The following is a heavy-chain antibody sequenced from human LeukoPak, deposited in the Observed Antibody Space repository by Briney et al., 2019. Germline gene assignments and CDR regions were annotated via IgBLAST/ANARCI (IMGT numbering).Heavy chain of an antibody. CDR3: ARDAHYGDYAWFDP. V-gene: IGHV4-61*02. D-gene: IGHD4-17*01. Sequence: SETLSLTCTVSGGSISSGSYYWSWIRQPAGKGLEWIGRIYHSGSTYYNPSLKSRVTISVDTSKNQFSLKLSSVTAADTAVYYRARDAHYGDYAWFDPWGQGTLVTVSS. J-gene: IGHJ5*02. CDR1: GGSISSGSYY. CDR2: IYHSGST.